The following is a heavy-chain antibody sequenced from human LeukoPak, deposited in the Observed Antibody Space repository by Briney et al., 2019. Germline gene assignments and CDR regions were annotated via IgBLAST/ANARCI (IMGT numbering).Heavy chain of an antibody. Sequence: GRSLRLSCAASGFTFSTYAMHWVRQAPGKGLEWVAVISYDGSSKYYADSVKGRFTISRDNSKNTLYPQMNSLRAEDTAVYYCARGAVAPVRVDYFDYWGQGTLVTVSS. V-gene: IGHV3-30*01. J-gene: IGHJ4*02. CDR1: GFTFSTYA. CDR2: ISYDGSSK. CDR3: ARGAVAPVRVDYFDY. D-gene: IGHD5-12*01.